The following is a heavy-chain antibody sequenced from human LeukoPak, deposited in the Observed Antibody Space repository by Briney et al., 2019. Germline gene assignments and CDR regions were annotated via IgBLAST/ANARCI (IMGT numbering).Heavy chain of an antibody. CDR2: INHSGST. Sequence: KPSETLSLTCAVYGGSFSGYYWSWIRQPPGKGLEWIGEINHSGSTKYNPSLKSRVTISVDTSKNQFSLKLSSVTAADTAVYYCARYVVYGSGKYYFDYWGQGTLVTVSS. V-gene: IGHV4-34*01. CDR1: GGSFSGYY. J-gene: IGHJ4*02. D-gene: IGHD3-10*01. CDR3: ARYVVYGSGKYYFDY.